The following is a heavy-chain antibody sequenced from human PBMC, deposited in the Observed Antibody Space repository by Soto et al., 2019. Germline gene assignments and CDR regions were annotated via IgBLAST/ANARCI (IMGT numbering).Heavy chain of an antibody. J-gene: IGHJ6*02. CDR2: IYYNGRT. CDR3: ARDRATVLRTGVHYYYGMDV. D-gene: IGHD7-27*01. CDR1: GGSISRYY. V-gene: IGHV4-59*01. Sequence: QVQLQESGPGLVKPSETLSLTCTVSGGSISRYYWSRSRQPPGKGLEWIGYIYYNGRTKSNPSLKSRVTMSVDTSRNQLSLKLNSVTAADTAVYYCARDRATVLRTGVHYYYGMDVWGQGTMVTVSS.